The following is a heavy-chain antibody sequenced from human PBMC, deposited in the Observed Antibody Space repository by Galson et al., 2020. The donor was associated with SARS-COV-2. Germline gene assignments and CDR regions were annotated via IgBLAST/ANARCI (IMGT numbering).Heavy chain of an antibody. Sequence: SETLSLTCAVYGGSFSGYYWSWIRQPPGKGLEWIGEINHSGSTNYNPSLKSRVTISVDTSKNQFSLKLSSVTAADTAVYYCARDATVVTPAGAFDIWGQGTMVTVSS. V-gene: IGHV4-34*01. CDR2: INHSGST. J-gene: IGHJ3*02. D-gene: IGHD4-17*01. CDR1: GGSFSGYY. CDR3: ARDATVVTPAGAFDI.